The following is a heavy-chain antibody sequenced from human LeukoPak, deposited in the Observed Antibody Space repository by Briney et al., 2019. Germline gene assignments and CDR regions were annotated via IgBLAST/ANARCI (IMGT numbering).Heavy chain of an antibody. D-gene: IGHD3-10*01. Sequence: SETLSLTCTVSGGSISIYYWNWIRQPAGKRLEWIGRIFTSGITNYNPSSKNRVTMSVDTSKNQFSLNLSSVTAADTAVYYCARESSGSYYNPQGYMDVWGKGTTVTVSS. CDR1: GGSISIYY. J-gene: IGHJ6*03. CDR3: ARESSGSYYNPQGYMDV. V-gene: IGHV4-4*07. CDR2: IFTSGIT.